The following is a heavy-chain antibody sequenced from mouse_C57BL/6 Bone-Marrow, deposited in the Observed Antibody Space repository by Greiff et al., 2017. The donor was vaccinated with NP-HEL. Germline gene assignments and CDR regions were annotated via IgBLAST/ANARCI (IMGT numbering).Heavy chain of an antibody. CDR1: GYAFSSSW. CDR2: IYPGDGDT. V-gene: IGHV1-82*01. D-gene: IGHD2-5*01. J-gene: IGHJ2*01. Sequence: VKLQESGPELVKPGASVKISCKASGYAFSSSWMNWVKQRPGKGLEWIGRIYPGDGDTNYNGKFKGKATLTADKSSSTAYMQLSSLTSEDSAVYFCARIYYSNEGFDYWGQGTTLTVSS. CDR3: ARIYYSNEGFDY.